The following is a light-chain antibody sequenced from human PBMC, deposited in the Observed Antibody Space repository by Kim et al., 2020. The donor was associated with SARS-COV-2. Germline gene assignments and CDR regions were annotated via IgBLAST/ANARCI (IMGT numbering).Light chain of an antibody. Sequence: EIVMTQSPVTLSVSPGERATLSCRASQSVSRNLAWFQQKPGQAPRLLIYGASTRATGVPARFSGSGSGTEFTLTISSLQSEDFAVYYCHHYYTCVYTFGPGTKVDIK. J-gene: IGKJ3*01. CDR3: HHYYTCVYT. V-gene: IGKV3-15*01. CDR2: GAS. CDR1: QSVSRN.